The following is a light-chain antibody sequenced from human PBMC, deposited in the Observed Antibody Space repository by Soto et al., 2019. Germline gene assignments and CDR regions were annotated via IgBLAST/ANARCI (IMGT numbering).Light chain of an antibody. J-gene: IGKJ4*01. Sequence: AIQMTQSPSSLSASVGDRVTITCRASQGISSYLVWYQQKPGKAPKLLIYAASSLQSGVPSRFSGSGSGTDFTLTISSLQPEDFATYYCLQDYSTPCTFGGGTKVEIK. CDR2: AAS. CDR3: LQDYSTPCT. CDR1: QGISSY. V-gene: IGKV1-6*01.